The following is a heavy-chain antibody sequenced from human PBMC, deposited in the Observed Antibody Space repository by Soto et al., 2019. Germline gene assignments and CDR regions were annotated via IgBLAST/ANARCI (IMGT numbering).Heavy chain of an antibody. D-gene: IGHD5-18*01. CDR2: IYYSGST. CDR3: ARDHPHSYGVYYFDY. J-gene: IGHJ4*02. Sequence: SETLSLTCTVSGGSISSYYWSWIRQPPGKGLEWIGYIYYSGSTNYNPSLKNRVTISIDTSKNQVSLKLNSVTAADTTVYYCARDHPHSYGVYYFDYWGQGTPVTVSS. V-gene: IGHV4-59*01. CDR1: GGSISSYY.